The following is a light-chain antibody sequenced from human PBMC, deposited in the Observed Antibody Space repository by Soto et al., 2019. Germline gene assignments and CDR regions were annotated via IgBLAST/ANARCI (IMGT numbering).Light chain of an antibody. V-gene: IGKV3-15*01. J-gene: IGKJ1*01. CDR1: DSVGSN. CDR3: QKFNKWPWT. CDR2: GAS. Sequence: EIVMTQSPATLSVSPGDRPTLSCRASDSVGSNLAWFQQKPGQAPRLLIYGASTRATGVPPRFSGSGSGTEFTLTSSSLQFEDFAVYYCQKFNKWPWTFGQGTKVDI.